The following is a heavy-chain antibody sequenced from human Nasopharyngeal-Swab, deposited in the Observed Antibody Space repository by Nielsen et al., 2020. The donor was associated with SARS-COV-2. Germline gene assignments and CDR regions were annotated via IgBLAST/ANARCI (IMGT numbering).Heavy chain of an antibody. V-gene: IGHV3-74*01. CDR3: ATEEVPNNY. CDR2: VNQDGSRT. J-gene: IGHJ4*02. Sequence: LSLTCVASGVILSKYWMHWVRQAPGKGLVWVARVNQDGSRTDYADSVRGRFTISRDNSKNTLYLQMSRLRVEDTAVYYCATEEVPNNYWGQGTLVTVSS. CDR1: GVILSKYW.